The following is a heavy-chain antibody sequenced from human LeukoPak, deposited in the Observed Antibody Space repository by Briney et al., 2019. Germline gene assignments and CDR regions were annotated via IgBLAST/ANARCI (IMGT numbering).Heavy chain of an antibody. J-gene: IGHJ4*02. CDR2: IWFDGSDK. Sequence: PGRSLRFSCAASGFTFSTYGMHWVRQAPGKGLEWVAVIWFDGSDKYYADSVKGRFTMSRDNSKNTLYLQMNSLRAEDTALYFCAKGLWGTTVTPLDYWGQGTLVTVSS. D-gene: IGHD4-17*01. CDR3: AKGLWGTTVTPLDY. CDR1: GFTFSTYG. V-gene: IGHV3-33*06.